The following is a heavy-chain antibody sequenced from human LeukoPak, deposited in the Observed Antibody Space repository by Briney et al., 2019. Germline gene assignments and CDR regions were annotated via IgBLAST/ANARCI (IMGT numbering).Heavy chain of an antibody. CDR2: ISSRSSYI. V-gene: IGHV3-21*01. CDR1: GFTFSSYS. J-gene: IGHJ4*02. CDR3: ARAGGEYNWNYIDY. D-gene: IGHD1-20*01. Sequence: PGGSLRLSCAASGFTFSSYSMNWVRQAPGKGLEWVSSISSRSSYIYYADSVKGRFTISRDNAKNSLYLQMNSLRAEDTAVYYCARAGGEYNWNYIDYWGQGTLVTVSS.